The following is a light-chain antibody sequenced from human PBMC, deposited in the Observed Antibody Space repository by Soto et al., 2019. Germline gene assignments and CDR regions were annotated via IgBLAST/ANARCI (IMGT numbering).Light chain of an antibody. CDR1: SSDVGGYNY. V-gene: IGLV2-14*01. Sequence: QSALTQPASVSGSPGQSITISCTGTSSDVGGYNYVSWYQQHPGKAPKLMIYDVSIRPSGVSNRFSGSKSGNTASLTISGLQADDEADYYCSSYTSSSAPYVFGTGTKLTVL. CDR2: DVS. J-gene: IGLJ1*01. CDR3: SSYTSSSAPYV.